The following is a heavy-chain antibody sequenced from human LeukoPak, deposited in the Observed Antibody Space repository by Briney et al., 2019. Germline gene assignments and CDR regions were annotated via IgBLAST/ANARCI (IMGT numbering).Heavy chain of an antibody. D-gene: IGHD3-22*01. CDR1: GGSISSYY. CDR2: IYYSGST. CDR3: ARRSNYYDSSGYYYGYFDY. Sequence: SETLSLTCTVSGGSISSYYWSWIRQPPGKRLEWIGYIYYSGSTNYNPSLKSRVTISVDTSKNQFSLKLSSVTAADTAVYYCARRSNYYDSSGYYYGYFDYWGQGTLVTVSS. V-gene: IGHV4-59*08. J-gene: IGHJ4*02.